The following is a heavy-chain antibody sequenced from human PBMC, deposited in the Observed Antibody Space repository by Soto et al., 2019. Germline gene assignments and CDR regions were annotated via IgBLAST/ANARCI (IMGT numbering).Heavy chain of an antibody. Sequence: GGSLRLSCAASGFTFSSYGMHWVRQAPGKGLEWVAIISYDGINKYYANSVKGRFTISRDNSKNTLYLQMNSLRAEDTAVYYCARDRAVVGVVDYWGQGNLVTVSS. D-gene: IGHD6-19*01. CDR1: GFTFSSYG. CDR3: ARDRAVVGVVDY. CDR2: ISYDGINK. V-gene: IGHV3-30*03. J-gene: IGHJ4*02.